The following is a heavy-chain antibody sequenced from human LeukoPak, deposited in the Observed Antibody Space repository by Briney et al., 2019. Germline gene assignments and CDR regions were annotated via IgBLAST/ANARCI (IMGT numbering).Heavy chain of an antibody. CDR3: AKGYLGEYYDSSGYSPGY. J-gene: IGHJ4*02. CDR2: ISGSGGST. CDR1: GFTFSSYA. D-gene: IGHD3-22*01. V-gene: IGHV3-23*01. Sequence: PGGSLRLSCAASGFTFSSYAMSWVRQAPGKGLEWVSAISGSGGSTYYADSVKGRFTISRDNSKNTLYLQMNSLRAEDTAVYYCAKGYLGEYYDSSGYSPGYWGQGTLVTVSS.